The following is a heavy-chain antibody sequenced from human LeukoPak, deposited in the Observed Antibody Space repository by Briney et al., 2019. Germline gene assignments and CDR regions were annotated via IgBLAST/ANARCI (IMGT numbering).Heavy chain of an antibody. D-gene: IGHD3-16*02. Sequence: SETLSLTCTVSGGSISSSSYYWGWIRQPPGKGPEWIGSIYYSGSTYYNPSLKSRVTISVDTSKSQFSLKLSSVTAADTAVYYCARHYYVWGSYRPIYFDYWGQGTLVTVSS. CDR2: IYYSGST. CDR1: GGSISSSSYY. V-gene: IGHV4-39*01. CDR3: ARHYYVWGSYRPIYFDY. J-gene: IGHJ4*02.